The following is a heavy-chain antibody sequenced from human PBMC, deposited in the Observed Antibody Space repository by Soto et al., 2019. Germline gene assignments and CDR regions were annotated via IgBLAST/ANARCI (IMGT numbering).Heavy chain of an antibody. CDR1: GGSISSGGYY. J-gene: IGHJ4*02. Sequence: QVQLQESGPGLVKPSQTLSLTCTVSGGSISSGGYYWSWIRQHPGKGLEWIGYIYYSGSTYYNPSRNSPVPIPVDTPKNQFSLKLSSVTAADTAVYYCARSGDPYLYFDYWGQGTLVTVSS. D-gene: IGHD4-17*01. CDR3: ARSGDPYLYFDY. CDR2: IYYSGST. V-gene: IGHV4-31*01.